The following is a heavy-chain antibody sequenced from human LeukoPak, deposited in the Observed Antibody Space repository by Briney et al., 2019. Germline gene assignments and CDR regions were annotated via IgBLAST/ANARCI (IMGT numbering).Heavy chain of an antibody. CDR1: GFTFSSYS. J-gene: IGHJ5*02. D-gene: IGHD6-6*01. V-gene: IGHV3-21*01. CDR3: ARDRRSIAARFGFAP. Sequence: PGGSLRLSCAASGFTFSSYSMNWARQAPGKGLEWVSSISSSSSYIYYADSVKGRFTISRDNAKNSLCLQMNSLRAEDTAVYYCARDRRSIAARFGFAPWGQGTLVTVSS. CDR2: ISSSSSYI.